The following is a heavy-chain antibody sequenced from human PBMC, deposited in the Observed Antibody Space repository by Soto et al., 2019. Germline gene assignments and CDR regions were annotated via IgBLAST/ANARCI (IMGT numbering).Heavy chain of an antibody. D-gene: IGHD2-2*01. V-gene: IGHV3-33*01. CDR3: ARVRPAGSYYYFGMDV. CDR2: IWFDGSKT. J-gene: IGHJ6*02. CDR1: GFAFSGSG. Sequence: QVQMVESGGGVVQPGKSLRLSCTASGFAFSGSGLHWVRQAPGKGLEWVSIIWFDGSKTYYADSVRGRFTISRDNSKNTRYLQMNSLRVEDTAVYYCARVRPAGSYYYFGMDVWGQGTAVTVSS.